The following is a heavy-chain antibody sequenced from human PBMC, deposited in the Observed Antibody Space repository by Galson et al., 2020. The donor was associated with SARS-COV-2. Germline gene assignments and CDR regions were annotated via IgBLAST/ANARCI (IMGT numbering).Heavy chain of an antibody. CDR3: ARARVTMVRGLIITYYGMDV. Sequence: SETLSLTCAISGDGVSSVSAAWNWIRQSPSRGLEWLGRTYYRSKWYNDFATSVKSRITINADTSKNQFSLQLKSVTPEDTAVYYCARARVTMVRGLIITYYGMDVWGQGTTVTVSS. CDR2: TYYRSKWYN. CDR1: GDGVSSVSAA. V-gene: IGHV6-1*01. J-gene: IGHJ6*02. D-gene: IGHD3-10*01.